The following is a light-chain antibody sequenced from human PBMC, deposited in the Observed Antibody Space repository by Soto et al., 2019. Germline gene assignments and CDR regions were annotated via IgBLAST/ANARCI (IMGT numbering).Light chain of an antibody. J-gene: IGKJ1*01. Sequence: EIVMTQSPATLSVSPGERTTLSCRASQSVGNNLAWYQQKPGQAPRLLIYGAYTRAAGIPARFSASGSGTDFTLTISDVQPEDFALYYCHQRQSWPRTFGQGTKVDI. CDR1: QSVGNN. CDR2: GAY. CDR3: HQRQSWPRT. V-gene: IGKV3D-15*01.